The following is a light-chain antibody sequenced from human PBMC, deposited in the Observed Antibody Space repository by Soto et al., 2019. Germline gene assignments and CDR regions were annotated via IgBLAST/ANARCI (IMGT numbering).Light chain of an antibody. CDR3: SSYTTSSTYV. V-gene: IGLV2-14*01. J-gene: IGLJ1*01. CDR2: EVS. CDR1: SSDVGGYNF. Sequence: QSALTQPASVSGSPGQSITISCTGTSSDVGGYNFVSWYQQHPGKAPKLMIYEVSNRPSGVSSRFSGSKSGNTASLTISGLQDEDEADYSCSSYTTSSTYVFGTGTKLTVL.